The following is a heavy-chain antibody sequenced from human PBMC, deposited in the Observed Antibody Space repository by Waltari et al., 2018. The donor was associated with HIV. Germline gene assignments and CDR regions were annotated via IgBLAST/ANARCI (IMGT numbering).Heavy chain of an antibody. V-gene: IGHV1-58*01. CDR3: AAVSVGDSSTYFVR. CDR2: IVVGSANT. Sequence: QMQLVQSGPEVKKPGTSVKVSCKASGFTFTSYAVQWVRQARGQRLEWIGWIVVGSANTNYAQKVQERVAITRDMSTSTAYMELSSLRSEDTAVYYCAAVSVGDSSTYFVRWGQGTMVTVSS. D-gene: IGHD3-22*01. CDR1: GFTFTSYA. J-gene: IGHJ4*02.